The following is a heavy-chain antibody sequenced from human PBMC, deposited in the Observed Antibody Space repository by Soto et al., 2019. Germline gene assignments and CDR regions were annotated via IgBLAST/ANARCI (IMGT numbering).Heavy chain of an antibody. D-gene: IGHD3-22*01. V-gene: IGHV4-34*01. CDR3: STRAYDTNGYYRFDP. CDR2: INHSGRV. CDR1: GGSFSGHS. J-gene: IGHJ5*01. Sequence: SETLSLTCAVYGGSFSGHSWTWIRQSPGNGLEWIGDINHSGRVNYSPSLKSRVTISLDTSKNQFSLTLSAVTAADTAMYYCSTRAYDTNGYYRFDPWGQGTLVTSPQ.